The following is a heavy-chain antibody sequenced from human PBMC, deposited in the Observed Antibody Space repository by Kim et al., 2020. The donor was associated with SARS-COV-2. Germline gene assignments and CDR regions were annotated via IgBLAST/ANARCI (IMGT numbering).Heavy chain of an antibody. CDR2: IIPIFGTA. J-gene: IGHJ4*02. V-gene: IGHV1-69*13. CDR3: ASGGGYGSGSYHADY. D-gene: IGHD3-10*01. Sequence: SVKVSCKASGGTFSSYAISWVRQAPGQGLEWMGGIIPIFGTANYAQKFQGRVTITADESTSTAYMELSSLRSEDTAVYYCASGGGYGSGSYHADYWGQGTLVTVSS. CDR1: GGTFSSYA.